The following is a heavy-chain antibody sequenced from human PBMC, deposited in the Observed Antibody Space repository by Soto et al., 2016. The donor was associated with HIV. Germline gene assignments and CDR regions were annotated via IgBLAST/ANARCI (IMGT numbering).Heavy chain of an antibody. CDR3: ARDRFFLEWFLYY. Sequence: EVQLVESGGGLVQPGGSLRLSCAASGFNFSSYWMHWVRQAPGKGLMWVSRINSDGSNTRYADSVKGRFTISRDNAKNTLYLQMNSLRADDTAVYYCARDRFFLEWFLYYWGHGTLVTVSS. J-gene: IGHJ4*03. CDR2: INSDGSNT. V-gene: IGHV3-74*01. CDR1: GFNFSSYW. D-gene: IGHD3-3*01.